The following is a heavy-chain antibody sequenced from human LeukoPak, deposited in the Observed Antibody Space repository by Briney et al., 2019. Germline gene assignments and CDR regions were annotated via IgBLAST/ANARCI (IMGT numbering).Heavy chain of an antibody. Sequence: ASVKVSCKASGYTFTSYAMHWVRQAPGQRLEWMGWINAGNGNTKYSQKFQGRVTITRDTSASTAYMELSSLRSEDTAVYYCARDKRGTTTGTFDYWGQGTLVTVSS. V-gene: IGHV1-3*01. D-gene: IGHD1-1*01. CDR1: GYTFTSYA. CDR3: ARDKRGTTTGTFDY. J-gene: IGHJ4*02. CDR2: INAGNGNT.